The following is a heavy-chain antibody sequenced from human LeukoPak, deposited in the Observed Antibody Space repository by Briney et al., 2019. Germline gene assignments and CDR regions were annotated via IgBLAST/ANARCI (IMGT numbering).Heavy chain of an antibody. J-gene: IGHJ4*02. Sequence: GGSLRLSCAASGFTFSSYAMHWVRQAPGKGLEWVAVISYDGSNKYYADSVKGRFTISRDNSKNTLYLQMNSLRAEDTAVYYCARASPGEFYSYDSSGYFDYWGQGTLVTVSS. V-gene: IGHV3-30*01. D-gene: IGHD3-22*01. CDR2: ISYDGSNK. CDR3: ARASPGEFYSYDSSGYFDY. CDR1: GFTFSSYA.